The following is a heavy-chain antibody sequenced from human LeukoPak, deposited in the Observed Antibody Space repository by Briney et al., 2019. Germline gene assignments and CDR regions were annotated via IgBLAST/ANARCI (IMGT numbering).Heavy chain of an antibody. J-gene: IGHJ3*02. D-gene: IGHD3-16*01. Sequence: SETLSLTCTVSGGSVSSCCYYWGWIRQPPGKGLEWIGSIYYSGSTYYNPSLKSRVTISVDRSKNQLSLNLSSVTAADTAVYYCARDLDGFGAFDIWGQGTMVTVSS. CDR2: IYYSGST. CDR3: ARDLDGFGAFDI. V-gene: IGHV4-39*07. CDR1: GGSVSSCCYY.